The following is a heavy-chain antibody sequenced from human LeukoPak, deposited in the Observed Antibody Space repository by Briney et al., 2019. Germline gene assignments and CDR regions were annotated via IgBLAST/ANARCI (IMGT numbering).Heavy chain of an antibody. CDR1: GFTFSSYA. J-gene: IGHJ3*01. Sequence: GGSLRLSCAASGFTFSSYAMSWVRQAPGKGLEWVSAISGSGGSTYYADSVKGRFTISRDNSKNTLFLQMNSLRADDTAVYYCVRNAAMAADVWGQGTMVTVSS. V-gene: IGHV3-23*01. CDR2: ISGSGGST. D-gene: IGHD5-18*01. CDR3: VRNAAMAADV.